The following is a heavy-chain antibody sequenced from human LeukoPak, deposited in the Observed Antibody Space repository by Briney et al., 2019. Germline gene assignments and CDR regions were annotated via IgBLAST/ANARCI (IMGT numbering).Heavy chain of an antibody. D-gene: IGHD1-1*01. Sequence: GSLRLSCAASGFTFSSYSMNWVRQPPGKGLEWIGSIYYSGSTYYNPSLKSRVTISVDTSKNQFSLKLSSVTAADTAVYYCARCMKGSNAVDYWGQGTLVTVSS. CDR2: IYYSGST. V-gene: IGHV4-39*01. J-gene: IGHJ4*02. CDR1: GFTFSSYSMN. CDR3: ARCMKGSNAVDY.